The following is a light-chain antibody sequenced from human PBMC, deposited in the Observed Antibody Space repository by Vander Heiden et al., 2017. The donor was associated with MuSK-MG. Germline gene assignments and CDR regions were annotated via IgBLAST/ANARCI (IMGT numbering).Light chain of an antibody. Sequence: DIQMTQSPSSLSASVGDSVTITCRASQSISTYLNWYQQKPGKAPDLLIYAASSLQSGVPSRFSGSGFGTDFTLTISSLQPEDFATYYCQQSYTTPFIFGQGTRLDIK. CDR2: AAS. CDR1: QSISTY. V-gene: IGKV1-39*01. CDR3: QQSYTTPFI. J-gene: IGKJ5*01.